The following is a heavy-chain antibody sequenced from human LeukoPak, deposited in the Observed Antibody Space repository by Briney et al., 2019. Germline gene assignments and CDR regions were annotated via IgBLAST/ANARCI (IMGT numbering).Heavy chain of an antibody. CDR1: GYIFTSYG. CDR3: ARGVSNTWN. D-gene: IGHD6-13*01. CDR2: INTNTGNP. V-gene: IGHV7-4-1*02. J-gene: IGHJ4*02. Sequence: ASVKISCKASGYIFTSYGLSWVRQAPGQGLEWMGWINTNTGNPTYAQGFTGRFVFSLDTSVSAAYLQISSLKAEDTAVYYCARGVSNTWNWGQGTLVTVSS.